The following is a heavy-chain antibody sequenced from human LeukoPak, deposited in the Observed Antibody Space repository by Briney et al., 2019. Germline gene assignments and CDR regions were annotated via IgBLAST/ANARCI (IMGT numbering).Heavy chain of an antibody. J-gene: IGHJ2*01. CDR2: ININTGVP. CDR3: TRTNWGFVQYPFEL. V-gene: IGHV7-4-1*02. CDR1: VYTFTSYA. Sequence: GASVKVSFKCSVYTFTSYALNWVRQAPGQGLEWMGLININTGVPTYAQDFTGRFVFSLDTSVSTAYLQITSLETEDTAVYYCTRTNWGFVQYPFELWGRGALVTVSS. D-gene: IGHD7-27*01.